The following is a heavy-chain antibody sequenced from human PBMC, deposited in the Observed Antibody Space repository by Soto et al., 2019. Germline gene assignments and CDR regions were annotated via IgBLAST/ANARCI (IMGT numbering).Heavy chain of an antibody. CDR3: ATGQLGNYFDP. D-gene: IGHD6-13*01. CDR2: FVPEDGKT. J-gene: IGHJ5*02. CDR1: GYTLTQLS. V-gene: IGHV1-24*01. Sequence: ASVKVSCKVSGYTLTQLSMHWVRQAPGKGPEWMGGFVPEDGKTIYAQRFQGRVTMTEDTSTDTAYMELTSVRSEDTAIYYCATGQLGNYFDPWGQGTLVTVSS.